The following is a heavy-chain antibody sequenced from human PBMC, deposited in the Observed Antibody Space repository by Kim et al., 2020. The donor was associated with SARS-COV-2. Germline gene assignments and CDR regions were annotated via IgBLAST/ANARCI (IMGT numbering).Heavy chain of an antibody. D-gene: IGHD6-19*01. Sequence: GGSLRLSCAASGFTFRSYWMHWVRQAPGKGLVWVSRINGDRSTTSYADSVKGRFTISRDNAKNTLYLQMNSLRAEDPAVYYCARRQYSSGYYYFDSWGQGTLVIVSS. CDR3: ARRQYSSGYYYFDS. V-gene: IGHV3-74*01. J-gene: IGHJ4*02. CDR2: INGDRSTT. CDR1: GFTFRSYW.